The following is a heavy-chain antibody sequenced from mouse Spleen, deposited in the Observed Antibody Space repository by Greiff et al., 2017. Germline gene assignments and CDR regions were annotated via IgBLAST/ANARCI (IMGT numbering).Heavy chain of an antibody. CDR3: ARVGYYSKPLDY. J-gene: IGHJ2*01. Sequence: QVQLQQPGTELVKPGASVKLSCKASGYTFTSYWMHRVKQRPGQGLEWIGNINPSNGGTNYNEKFKSKATLTVDKSSSTAYMQLSSLTSEDSAVYYCARVGYYSKPLDYWGQGTTLTVSS. CDR1: GYTFTSYW. V-gene: IGHV1-53*01. CDR2: INPSNGGT. D-gene: IGHD2-5*01.